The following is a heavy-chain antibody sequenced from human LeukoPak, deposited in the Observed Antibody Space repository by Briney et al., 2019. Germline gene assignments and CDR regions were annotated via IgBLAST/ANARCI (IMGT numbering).Heavy chain of an antibody. CDR2: SIPIFGTE. D-gene: IGHD3-3*01. CDR1: GGTFISYA. Sequence: SVKVSCKASGGTFISYAISGVRPAPGQGLEGVGGSIPIFGTENYAQKFQGRVTITTDESTSTAYMELSSLRSEDTAVYYCAREVVGFWSGYYPLGAFDIWGHGTMVTVSS. CDR3: AREVVGFWSGYYPLGAFDI. V-gene: IGHV1-69*05. J-gene: IGHJ3*02.